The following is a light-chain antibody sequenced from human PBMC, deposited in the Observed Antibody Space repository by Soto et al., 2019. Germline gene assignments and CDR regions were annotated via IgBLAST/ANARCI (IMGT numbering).Light chain of an antibody. Sequence: VLTQSPATLSLSPGESATLSCMASQSVSSYLAWYHQKPGQAPRLLLYDASNRATGIPARFSGSGSGTDLTLTISSLEPEDFAVYYCQQRSNWPPITFGQGTRLEIK. J-gene: IGKJ5*01. CDR3: QQRSNWPPIT. V-gene: IGKV3-11*01. CDR1: QSVSSY. CDR2: DAS.